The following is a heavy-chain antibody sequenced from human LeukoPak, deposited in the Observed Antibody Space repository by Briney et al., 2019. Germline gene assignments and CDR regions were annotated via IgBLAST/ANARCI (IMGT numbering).Heavy chain of an antibody. CDR2: VYNSGST. J-gene: IGHJ4*02. Sequence: SETLALTCSVSGGSISIYYWSCTRQPPGKGLEWIGYVYNSGSTDYNPSLRSRVTISVDTSKNQFSLKVNSVTAPDTAVYYCVRDRELYYWGQGILVSVS. CDR3: VRDRELYY. V-gene: IGHV4-59*01. CDR1: GGSISIYY. D-gene: IGHD1-26*01.